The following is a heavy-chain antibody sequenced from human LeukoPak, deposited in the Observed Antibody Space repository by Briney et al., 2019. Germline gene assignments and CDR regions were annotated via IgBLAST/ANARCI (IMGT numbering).Heavy chain of an antibody. J-gene: IGHJ6*02. CDR2: ISAYNGNT. CDR1: GYTFTSYG. CDR3: ARDSAAAGPSYGMDV. D-gene: IGHD6-13*01. Sequence: ASVKVSCKASGYTFTSYGISWVRQAPGQGLEWMGWISAYNGNTNYAQKLQGRVTMTTDTSTSTAYMELRSLRSDDTAVYYCARDSAAAGPSYGMDVWGQGTTVTVSS. V-gene: IGHV1-18*01.